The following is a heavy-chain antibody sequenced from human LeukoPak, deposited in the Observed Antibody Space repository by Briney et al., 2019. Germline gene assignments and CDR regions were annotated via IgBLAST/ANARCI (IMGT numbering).Heavy chain of an antibody. V-gene: IGHV3-20*04. J-gene: IGHJ3*02. CDR1: GFSFDDYG. Sequence: PGGSLRLSCTAAGFSFDDYGMSWVRQIPGKGLEWVAGITWNGGSTDYAVSVRGRFTISRDNAKKSVYLQMNSLRAEDTAVYYCAKFDRGLQTYDAFDIWGQGTMVTVSS. CDR2: ITWNGGST. CDR3: AKFDRGLQTYDAFDI. D-gene: IGHD4-11*01.